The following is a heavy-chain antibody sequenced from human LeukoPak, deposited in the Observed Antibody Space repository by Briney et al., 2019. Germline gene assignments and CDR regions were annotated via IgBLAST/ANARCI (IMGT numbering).Heavy chain of an antibody. CDR2: IYSGGTI. CDR3: ARDLYGSGIGS. J-gene: IGHJ5*02. Sequence: GGSLRLSCAASGFTVSSNYMSWVRQAPGKGLEWVSVIYSGGTIYYADSVKGRFTISRDNSKNTLYLQMNSLRAEDTAVYYCARDLYGSGIGSWGQGTLVTVSS. CDR1: GFTVSSNY. D-gene: IGHD3-10*01. V-gene: IGHV3-53*01.